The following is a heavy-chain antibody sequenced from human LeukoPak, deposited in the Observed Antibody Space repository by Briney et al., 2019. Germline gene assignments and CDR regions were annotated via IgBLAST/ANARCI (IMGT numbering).Heavy chain of an antibody. D-gene: IGHD5-18*01. CDR3: GKTTVGYSSGQKPAWPVDY. CDR1: GFTFGSYA. J-gene: IGHJ4*02. CDR2: IFGSGGSP. Sequence: GGSLRLSCEASGFTFGSYAMYWVRQAPGKELEWVAGIFGSGGSPHYADSVKGRFTISRDNSQNTVYLHINSLRAEDTAVYYCGKTTVGYSSGQKPAWPVDYWGQGTLVTVSS. V-gene: IGHV3-23*01.